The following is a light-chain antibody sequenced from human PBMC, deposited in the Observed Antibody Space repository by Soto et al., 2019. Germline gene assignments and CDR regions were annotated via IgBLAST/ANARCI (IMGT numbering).Light chain of an antibody. Sequence: PSTRQASRPDGVLLFCRASQSISSWLAWYQQKPGKAPTLLIYEASTLKRGVPSRFSGTGSGTEFTLSIGSLQPDDFATYYCQQYHTYSEAFGQGTQVDIK. V-gene: IGKV1-5*02. J-gene: IGKJ1*01. CDR3: QQYHTYSEA. CDR2: EAS. CDR1: QSISSW.